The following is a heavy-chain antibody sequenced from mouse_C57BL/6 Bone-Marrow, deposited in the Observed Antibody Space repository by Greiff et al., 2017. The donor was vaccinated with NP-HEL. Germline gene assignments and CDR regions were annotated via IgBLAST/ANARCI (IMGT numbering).Heavy chain of an antibody. D-gene: IGHD1-1*01. CDR2: IYPGSGST. J-gene: IGHJ1*03. V-gene: IGHV1-55*01. Sequence: QVQLQQPGAELVKPGASVKMSCKASGYTFTSYWITWVKQRPGQGLEWIGDIYPGSGSTNYNEKFKSKATLTVDTSSSTAYMQLSSLTSEDSAVYYCATQIYYYGSSYPWYFDVWGTGTTVTVSS. CDR1: GYTFTSYW. CDR3: ATQIYYYGSSYPWYFDV.